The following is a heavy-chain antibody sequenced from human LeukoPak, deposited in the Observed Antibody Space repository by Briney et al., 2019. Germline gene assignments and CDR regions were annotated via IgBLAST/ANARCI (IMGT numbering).Heavy chain of an antibody. CDR2: IWYDGSNK. J-gene: IGHJ4*02. Sequence: GGSLRLSCAASGFTFSSYGMHWVRQAPGKGLEWVTVIWYDGSNKYYADSVKGRFTISRDNSKNTLYLQMNSLRAEDTAVYYCAKDLALWRLQYYFDYWGPGTLVTVSS. V-gene: IGHV3-33*06. CDR1: GFTFSSYG. D-gene: IGHD6-25*01. CDR3: AKDLALWRLQYYFDY.